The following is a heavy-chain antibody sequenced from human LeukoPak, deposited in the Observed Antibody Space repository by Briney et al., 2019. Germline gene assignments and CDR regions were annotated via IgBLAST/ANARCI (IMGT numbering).Heavy chain of an antibody. V-gene: IGHV4-30-4*01. Sequence: SETLSLTCTVSGGSISSGDYYWSWIRQPPGKGLEWIGYIYYSGSTYYNPSLKSRVTISVDTSKNQFSLKLSSVTAADTAVYYCARAVWFGELSYFDYWGQGTLVTVSS. CDR3: ARAVWFGELSYFDY. CDR2: IYYSGST. J-gene: IGHJ4*02. D-gene: IGHD3-10*01. CDR1: GGSISSGDYY.